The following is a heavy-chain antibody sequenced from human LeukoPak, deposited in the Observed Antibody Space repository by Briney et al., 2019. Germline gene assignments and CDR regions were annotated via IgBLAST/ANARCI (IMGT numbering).Heavy chain of an antibody. CDR2: INPNSGGT. CDR3: TRATSVVVPAADHYYYGMDV. V-gene: IGHV1-2*02. Sequence: VASVKVSCKASGSTFTGYYMHWVRQAPGQGLEWMGWINPNSGGTDYAQKFQGRVTMTRDTSLSTAYMELSRLRSDDTAVYYCTRATSVVVPAADHYYYGMDVWGQGTTVTVSS. J-gene: IGHJ6*02. CDR1: GSTFTGYY. D-gene: IGHD2-2*01.